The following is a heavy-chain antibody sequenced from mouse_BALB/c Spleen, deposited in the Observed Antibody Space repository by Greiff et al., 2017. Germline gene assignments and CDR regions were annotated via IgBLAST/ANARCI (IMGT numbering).Heavy chain of an antibody. Sequence: EVMLVESGGDLVKPGGSLKLSRAASGFTFSSYGMSWVRQTPDKRLEWVATISSGGSYTYYPDSVKGRFTISRDNAKNTLYLQMSSLKSEDTAMYYCARHPTTAYYFDYWGQGTTLTVSS. J-gene: IGHJ2*01. CDR2: ISSGGSYT. D-gene: IGHD1-2*01. CDR1: GFTFSSYG. V-gene: IGHV5-6*02. CDR3: ARHPTTAYYFDY.